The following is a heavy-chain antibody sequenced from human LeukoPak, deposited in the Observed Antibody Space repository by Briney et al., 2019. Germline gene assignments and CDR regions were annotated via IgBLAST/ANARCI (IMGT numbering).Heavy chain of an antibody. CDR1: GGSISSSNW. D-gene: IGHD6-13*01. J-gene: IGHJ4*02. V-gene: IGHV4-4*02. CDR2: IYHSGST. Sequence: PSETLSLTCAVSGGSISSSNWWSWVRQPPGKGLEWIGEIYHSGSTNYNPSLKSRVTISVDKSKNQFSLKLSSVTAADTAVYYCARRPLGTDTGYSRQYYFDYWGQGTLVTVSS. CDR3: ARRPLGTDTGYSRQYYFDY.